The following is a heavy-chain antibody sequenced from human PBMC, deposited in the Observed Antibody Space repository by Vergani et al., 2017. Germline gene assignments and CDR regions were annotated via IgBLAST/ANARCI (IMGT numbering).Heavy chain of an antibody. J-gene: IGHJ5*02. CDR2: IKSKTDGGTT. Sequence: EVQLVESGGGLVKPGGSLRLSCAASGFTFSNAWMSWVRQAPGKGLEWVGRIKSKTDGGTTDYAAPVKGRFTISRDNSKNTLYLQMNSLRAEDTAVYYCAKPPYSNYMIGWFDPWGQGTLVTVSS. V-gene: IGHV3-15*01. CDR1: GFTFSNAW. D-gene: IGHD4-11*01. CDR3: AKPPYSNYMIGWFDP.